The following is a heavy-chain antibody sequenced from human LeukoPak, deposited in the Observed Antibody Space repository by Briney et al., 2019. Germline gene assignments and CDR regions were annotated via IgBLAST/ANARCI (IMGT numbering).Heavy chain of an antibody. CDR1: GGSISSSNW. CDR3: ARDPSNSAFKGMQGGDY. D-gene: IGHD3-16*01. V-gene: IGHV4-4*02. J-gene: IGHJ4*02. CDR2: IYHSGST. Sequence: ASETLSLTCAVSGGSISSSNWWNWVRQPPGKGLEWIGEIYHSGSTNYNPSLKSRVTISVDTSKNQFSLKMSSVTAADTAVYYCARDPSNSAFKGMQGGDYWGQGTLVTVSS.